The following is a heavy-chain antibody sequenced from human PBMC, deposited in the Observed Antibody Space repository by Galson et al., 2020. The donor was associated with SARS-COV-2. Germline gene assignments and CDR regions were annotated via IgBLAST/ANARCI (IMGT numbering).Heavy chain of an antibody. Sequence: SETLSLTCTVSGYPISSNYYWGWIRQPPGKGLQWIGTLYHSGTTYYNPSLKSRVSTSVDASKNQFSLKLTSVSAADTAVYYCARATYFDFWSHPPTHFGYWGQGILVTVSS. CDR2: LYHSGTT. D-gene: IGHD3-3*01. CDR1: GYPISSNYY. V-gene: IGHV4-38-2*02. J-gene: IGHJ4*02. CDR3: ARATYFDFWSHPPTHFGY.